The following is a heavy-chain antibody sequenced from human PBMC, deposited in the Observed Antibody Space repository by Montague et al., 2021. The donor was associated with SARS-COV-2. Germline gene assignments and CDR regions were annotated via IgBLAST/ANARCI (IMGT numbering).Heavy chain of an antibody. V-gene: IGHV4-31*03. D-gene: IGHD3-16*01. J-gene: IGHJ3*01. CDR2: IYYSGNT. CDR1: GGSINSAGYY. Sequence: TLSLTCTVSGGSINSAGYYWSWIRHHPGMGLEWIGYIYYSGNTNYNPSLKSRVSISMDTSKNQFSLELSSVTAADTAVYYIARARPNPGGAPPLELWGQGTMITDSS. CDR3: ARARPNPGGAPPLEL.